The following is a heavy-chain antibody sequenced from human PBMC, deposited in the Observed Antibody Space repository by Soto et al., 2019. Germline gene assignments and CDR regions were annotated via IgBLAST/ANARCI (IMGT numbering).Heavy chain of an antibody. J-gene: IGHJ4*02. CDR2: IKSKSDGGTI. Sequence: VQLVESGGGLVKPGRCLRLSCAVSGFTISDAWMSWVRQAPGKGLEWVGRIKSKSDGGTIDHAAPVKGRFTISRDVSKNTLYLQMNSLKTEDTAVYYCTTEPGGAVTPREVPDYWGQGTLVTVSS. CDR1: GFTISDAW. CDR3: TTEPGGAVTPREVPDY. D-gene: IGHD6-19*01. V-gene: IGHV3-15*01.